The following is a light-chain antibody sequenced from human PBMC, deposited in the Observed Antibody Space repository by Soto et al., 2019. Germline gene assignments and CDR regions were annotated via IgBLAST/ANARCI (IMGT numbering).Light chain of an antibody. CDR3: AAWDDRLNGHV. V-gene: IGLV1-44*01. CDR1: SSNIGSNS. Sequence: QYVLTQPPSAPGTPGHRVTISCSGRSSNIGSNSANWYRQLPGTAPKLLIHSSNQRPSVVPDRFSGSKSGTSAALAISGRQAEDEGDYYCAAWDDRLNGHVLGTGTKLPVL. J-gene: IGLJ1*01. CDR2: SSN.